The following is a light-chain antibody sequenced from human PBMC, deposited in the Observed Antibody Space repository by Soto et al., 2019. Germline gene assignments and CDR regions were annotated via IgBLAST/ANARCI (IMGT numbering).Light chain of an antibody. CDR3: SSYTTSNTYV. V-gene: IGLV2-14*01. CDR2: EVN. J-gene: IGLJ1*01. CDR1: SSDIGVYNY. Sequence: QSVLTQPASVSGSPGQSITFSCTGTSSDIGVYNYVSWYQHHQGKAPKLMIYEVNNRPSGVSNRFSGSKSGNTASLTISGFQAEDEADYYCSSYTTSNTYVFGTVNKVTV.